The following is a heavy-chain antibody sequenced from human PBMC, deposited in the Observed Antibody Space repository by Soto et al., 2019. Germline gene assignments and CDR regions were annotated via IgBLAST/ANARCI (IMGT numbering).Heavy chain of an antibody. V-gene: IGHV1-2*04. J-gene: IGHJ4*02. CDR1: GYTFTSYG. Sequence: ASVKVSCKASGYTFTSYGISWVRQAPGQGLEWMGWINANSGDTNYAQNFQGWVTMTRDTSISTAYLELSRLRYDDTAVYYCVRPITMVRGVIIPYFDYWGQGTLVTVSS. CDR2: INANSGDT. CDR3: VRPITMVRGVIIPYFDY. D-gene: IGHD3-10*01.